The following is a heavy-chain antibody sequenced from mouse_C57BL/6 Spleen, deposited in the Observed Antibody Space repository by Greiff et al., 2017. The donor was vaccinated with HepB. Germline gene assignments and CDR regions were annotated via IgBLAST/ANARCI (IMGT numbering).Heavy chain of an antibody. CDR3: ARSPAYYGSSLFDY. D-gene: IGHD1-1*01. J-gene: IGHJ2*01. CDR1: GYTFTSYW. V-gene: IGHV1-69*01. CDR2: IDPSDSYT. Sequence: QVQLKQPGAELVMPGASVKLSCKASGYTFTSYWMHWVKQRPGQGLEWIGEIDPSDSYTNYNQKFKGKSTLTVDKSSSTAYMQLSSLTSEDSAVYYCARSPAYYGSSLFDYWGQGTTLTVSS.